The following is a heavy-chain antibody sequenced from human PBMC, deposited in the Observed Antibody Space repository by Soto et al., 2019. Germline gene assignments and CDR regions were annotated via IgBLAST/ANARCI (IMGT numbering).Heavy chain of an antibody. D-gene: IGHD6-19*01. CDR3: AKDKGYSSGWLAAEYFQH. CDR1: GFTFSSYA. V-gene: IGHV3-23*01. J-gene: IGHJ1*01. CDR2: ISGSGGST. Sequence: GGSLRLSCAAAGFTFSSYAMSWVRQAPGKGLEWVSAISGSGGSTYYADSVKGRFTISRDNSKNTLYLQMNSLRAEDTAVYYCAKDKGYSSGWLAAEYFQHWGQGTLVTAPQ.